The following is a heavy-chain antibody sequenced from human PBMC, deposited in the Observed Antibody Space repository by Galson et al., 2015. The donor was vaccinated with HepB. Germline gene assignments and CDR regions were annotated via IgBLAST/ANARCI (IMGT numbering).Heavy chain of an antibody. CDR1: GYTFTSYG. V-gene: IGHV1-18*01. Sequence: SVKVSCKASGYTFTSYGISWVRQAPGQGLEWMGWISAYNGNTNYAQKLQGRVTMTTDTSTSTAYMELRSLRSDDTAVYYCARLKSGYDAHYYFDYWGQGTLVTVSS. CDR3: ARLKSGYDAHYYFDY. J-gene: IGHJ4*02. D-gene: IGHD5-12*01. CDR2: ISAYNGNT.